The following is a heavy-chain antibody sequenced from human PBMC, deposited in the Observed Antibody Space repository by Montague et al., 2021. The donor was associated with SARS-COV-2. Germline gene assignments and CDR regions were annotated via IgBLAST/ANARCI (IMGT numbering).Heavy chain of an antibody. CDR2: VFYSGDT. D-gene: IGHD3-16*01. CDR3: SRHRFGSARNEAFDI. CDR1: RGSISSFTYY. J-gene: IGHJ3*02. V-gene: IGHV4-39*01. Sequence: SETLSLTCTVSRGSISSFTYYWAWIRQPRGKGLDWIGSVFYSGDTYSTPSLKSRVSMSVYTSKIHFSLRLNSVTAADTSVYYCSRHRFGSARNEAFDIWGHGTLVTVSS.